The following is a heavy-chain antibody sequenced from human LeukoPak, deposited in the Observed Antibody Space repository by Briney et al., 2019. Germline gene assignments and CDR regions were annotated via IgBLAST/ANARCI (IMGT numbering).Heavy chain of an antibody. D-gene: IGHD1-26*01. CDR2: SSSDGGST. V-gene: IGHV3-64D*09. J-gene: IGHJ3*02. Sequence: PGGSLRLSCSASGFSFSSYAMYWVRQAPGKGLEYVSASSSDGGSTYYADSVKGRFTISRDNSKNTLSLQMSSLRTDDTAVYYCVKDRTTLGGTIGAFEIWGQGTMVTVSS. CDR3: VKDRTTLGGTIGAFEI. CDR1: GFSFSSYA.